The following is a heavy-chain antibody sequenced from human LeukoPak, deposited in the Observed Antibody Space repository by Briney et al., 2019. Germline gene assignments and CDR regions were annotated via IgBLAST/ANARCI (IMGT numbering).Heavy chain of an antibody. V-gene: IGHV1-2*02. Sequence: VASVKVSCKASGYTFTGYYMHWVRQAPGQGLEWMGWINPNSGVTNYAQKFQGRVTMTRDTSISTAYMELSRLRSDDTAVYYCARDRFGGNYYYYYMDVWCKGTTVTISS. D-gene: IGHD3-10*01. J-gene: IGHJ6*03. CDR1: GYTFTGYY. CDR3: ARDRFGGNYYYYYMDV. CDR2: INPNSGVT.